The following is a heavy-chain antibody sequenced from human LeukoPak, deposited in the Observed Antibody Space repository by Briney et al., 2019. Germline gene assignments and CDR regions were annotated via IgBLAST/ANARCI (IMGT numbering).Heavy chain of an antibody. V-gene: IGHV3-7*03. Sequence: GGSLRLSCAASGFPFSSYWMAWVRQAPGKGLEWVASIKQDGGETFYVDSVKGRFTISRDNAKNSLYLQMNSLRADDTAIYYCGKGRSMLGELSGDYWGQGTLVTVSS. CDR2: IKQDGGET. D-gene: IGHD3-10*02. J-gene: IGHJ4*02. CDR3: GKGRSMLGELSGDY. CDR1: GFPFSSYW.